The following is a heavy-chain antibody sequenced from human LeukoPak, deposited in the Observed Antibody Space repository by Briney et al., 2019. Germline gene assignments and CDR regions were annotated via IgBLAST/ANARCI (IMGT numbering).Heavy chain of an antibody. CDR1: GDTITGYY. V-gene: IGHV1-2*02. J-gene: IGHJ3*02. CDR2: FDPNTEVT. D-gene: IGHD3-10*01. CDR3: AGYTVVRGITLSAFDI. Sequence: ASVKVSCKASGDTITGYYLHWVRQAPRQGLEWVGCFDPNTEVTHYAQKFQGRVTITRDTSVDTDYLELRSLISDDTALYYCAGYTVVRGITLSAFDIWGQGTVLTVSS.